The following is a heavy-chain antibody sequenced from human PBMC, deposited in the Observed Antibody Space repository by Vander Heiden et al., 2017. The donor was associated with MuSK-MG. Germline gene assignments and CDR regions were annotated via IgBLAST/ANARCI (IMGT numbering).Heavy chain of an antibody. D-gene: IGHD6-19*01. CDR3: ARGTVAGPLVY. CDR2: IYYSGNT. V-gene: IGHV4-39*01. J-gene: IGHJ4*02. Sequence: QLQLQESGPGLVKPSETLSLTCTVSGGSISSSSYYWGWIRQPPGKGLEWIGSIYYSGNTYYNPSLKSRVTISVDTSKNQFSLKLRSVTAADTAVYYCARGTVAGPLVYWGQGTLVTVSS. CDR1: GGSISSSSYY.